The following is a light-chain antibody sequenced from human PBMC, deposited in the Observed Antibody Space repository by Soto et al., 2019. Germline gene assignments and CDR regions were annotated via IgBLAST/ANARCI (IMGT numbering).Light chain of an antibody. J-gene: IGLJ3*02. CDR2: GNT. CDR3: QSYDSSLSGWV. CDR1: SSNIGAGYD. V-gene: IGLV1-40*01. Sequence: QSVLTQPPSVSGAPGQRVTISCTGSSSNIGAGYDVHWYQQLPGTAPKLLIYGNTNRPSGVPDRFSGSKSGTSASLAIAGRQAEDEADYDCQSYDSSLSGWVFGGGTKLTVL.